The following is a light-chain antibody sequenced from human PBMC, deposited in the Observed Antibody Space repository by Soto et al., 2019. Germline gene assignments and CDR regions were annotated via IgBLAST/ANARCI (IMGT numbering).Light chain of an antibody. CDR1: QTIKSD. CDR3: HQYNDWPGT. CDR2: SAS. V-gene: IGKV3-15*01. J-gene: IGKJ1*01. Sequence: EIVMTQSPVTLSVSPGERATLSCRASQTIKSDLAWYQQKPGQAPRLLIRSASTRAAGIPDRFSGSGSGTEFTLTIRSLQSEDFGVYYCHQYNDWPGTFGQGTKVEVK.